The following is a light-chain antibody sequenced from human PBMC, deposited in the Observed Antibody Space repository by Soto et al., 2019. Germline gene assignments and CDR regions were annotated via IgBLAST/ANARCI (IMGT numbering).Light chain of an antibody. CDR2: GAS. Sequence: IVLTQSPGTLSLSPGGGATLSCRTSQSINDNLAWYQQKPGQAPRLLIYGASTRATGIPARFSGSGSGTEFTLTISSLQSEDFAVYYCQQYNNWWTFGQGTKVE. CDR1: QSINDN. V-gene: IGKV3-15*01. CDR3: QQYNNWWT. J-gene: IGKJ1*01.